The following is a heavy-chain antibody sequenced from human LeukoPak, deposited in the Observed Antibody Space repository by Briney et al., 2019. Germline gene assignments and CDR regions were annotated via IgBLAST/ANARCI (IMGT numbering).Heavy chain of an antibody. Sequence: SETLSLTCTVSGGSISSYYWSWIRQPPGKGLEWIGYIYYSGSTNYNPSLKSRVTISVDTSKNQFSLKLSSVTAADTAVYYCARGPRGRYFDLWGRGTLVTVSS. CDR1: GGSISSYY. J-gene: IGHJ2*01. V-gene: IGHV4-59*01. CDR3: ARGPRGRYFDL. CDR2: IYYSGST.